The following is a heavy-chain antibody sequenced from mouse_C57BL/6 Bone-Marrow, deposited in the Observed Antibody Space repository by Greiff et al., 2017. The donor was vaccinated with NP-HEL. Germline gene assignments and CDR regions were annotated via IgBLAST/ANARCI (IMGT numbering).Heavy chain of an antibody. D-gene: IGHD2-4*01. CDR2: INPSTGGT. Sequence: VQLQQSGPELVKPGASVKISCKASGYSFTGYYMNWVKQSPEKSLEWIGEINPSTGGTTYNQKFKAKATLTVDKSSSTAYMQLKSLTSDDSAVYYCVGYYDYDGTWFAYWGQGTLVTVSA. CDR3: VGYYDYDGTWFAY. V-gene: IGHV1-42*01. J-gene: IGHJ3*01. CDR1: GYSFTGYY.